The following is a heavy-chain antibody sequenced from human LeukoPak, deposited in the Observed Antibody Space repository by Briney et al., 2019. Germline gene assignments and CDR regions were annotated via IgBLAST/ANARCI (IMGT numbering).Heavy chain of an antibody. CDR2: INQDGSEK. CDR3: ARGSYWDV. CDR1: GFILSNYW. J-gene: IGHJ4*02. Sequence: QSGGSLRLSCAASGFILSNYWMGWVRRAPGKGLEWVANINQDGSEKHYVDFLKGRFTISRDNANNSPYLEMNNLSADDTAVYYCARGSYWDVWGQGTLVTVSS. D-gene: IGHD1-26*01. V-gene: IGHV3-7*03.